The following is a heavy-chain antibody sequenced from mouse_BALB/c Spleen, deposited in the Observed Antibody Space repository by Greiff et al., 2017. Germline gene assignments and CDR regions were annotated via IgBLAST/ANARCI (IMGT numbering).Heavy chain of an antibody. J-gene: IGHJ2*01. CDR3: ARGYYGNLYYFDY. D-gene: IGHD2-1*01. Sequence: EVKLVESGGGLVKPGGSLKLSCAASGFTFSSYAMSWVRQSPEKRLEWVAEISSGGSYTYYPDTVTGRFTISRDNAKNTLYLEMSSLRSEDTAMYYCARGYYGNLYYFDYWGQGTTLTVSS. CDR2: ISSGGSYT. V-gene: IGHV5-9-4*01. CDR1: GFTFSSYA.